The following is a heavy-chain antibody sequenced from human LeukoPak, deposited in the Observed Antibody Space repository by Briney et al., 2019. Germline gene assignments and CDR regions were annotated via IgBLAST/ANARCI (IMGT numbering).Heavy chain of an antibody. J-gene: IGHJ5*02. Sequence: SETLSLTCTVSGGSISSYYWSWIRQPPGKGLEWIAYIYYSGSTNYNPSLKSRVTISVDTSKNQFSLKLSSVTAADTAVYYCARLGRVGYYDPRASNWFDPWGQGTLVTVSS. V-gene: IGHV4-59*08. CDR3: ARLGRVGYYDPRASNWFDP. CDR1: GGSISSYY. CDR2: IYYSGST. D-gene: IGHD3-22*01.